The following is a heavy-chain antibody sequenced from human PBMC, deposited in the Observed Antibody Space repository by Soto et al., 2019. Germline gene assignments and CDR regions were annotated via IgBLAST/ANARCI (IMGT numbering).Heavy chain of an antibody. CDR2: ISGSGGNT. V-gene: IGHV3-23*01. Sequence: EVQLLESGGSLVHPGGSLRLSCAASGFSFSYFAMSWVRQAPGKGLEWVAAISGSGGNTYYADSVKGRFTISRDNSKNTLFLQINSLRDEDTAVYYCAKDRGGSGWSTLDHWGQGTRVTVSS. J-gene: IGHJ4*02. D-gene: IGHD6-19*01. CDR3: AKDRGGSGWSTLDH. CDR1: GFSFSYFA.